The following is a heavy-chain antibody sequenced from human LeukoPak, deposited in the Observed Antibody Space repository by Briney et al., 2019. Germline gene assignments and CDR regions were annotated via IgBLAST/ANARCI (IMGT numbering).Heavy chain of an antibody. D-gene: IGHD5-18*01. CDR3: ARDTRRPWIQDNWFDP. J-gene: IGHJ5*02. CDR2: INHSGST. CDR1: GGSFSGYY. V-gene: IGHV4-34*01. Sequence: SETLSLTCAVYGGSFSGYYWSWIRQPPGKGLEWIGEINHSGSTNYNPSLKSRVTISVDTSKNQFSLKLSSVTAADTAVYYCARDTRRPWIQDNWFDPWGQGTLVTVSS.